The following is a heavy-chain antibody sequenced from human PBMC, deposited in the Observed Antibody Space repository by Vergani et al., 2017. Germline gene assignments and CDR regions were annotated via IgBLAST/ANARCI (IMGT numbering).Heavy chain of an antibody. CDR3: ARGDYGILTGYRY. V-gene: IGHV1-46*03. Sequence: QVQVVQSGAEVKKSGASGKVSCKTSGYTFSNYYMHWVRQAPGQGLEWMGIINPSGGHTNYAQKLQGRVTMTRDTSTSTVYMELSSLRSEDTAIYYCARGDYGILTGYRYWGQGALVTVSA. J-gene: IGHJ4*02. CDR2: INPSGGHT. CDR1: GYTFSNYY. D-gene: IGHD3-9*01.